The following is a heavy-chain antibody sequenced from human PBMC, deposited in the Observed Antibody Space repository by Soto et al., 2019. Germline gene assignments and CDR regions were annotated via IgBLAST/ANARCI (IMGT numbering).Heavy chain of an antibody. CDR1: GGSISSYF. Sequence: SETLSLTCTVSGGSISSYFWSWIRQPPGKGLEWIGYIYYDGRTKYNRSLQSRVTMSVDTSKNQFSLKLTSVTAADTAVYYCAREVREAYGYPFEFWGQGALVTVSS. D-gene: IGHD4-17*01. V-gene: IGHV4-59*01. J-gene: IGHJ4*02. CDR2: IYYDGRT. CDR3: AREVREAYGYPFEF.